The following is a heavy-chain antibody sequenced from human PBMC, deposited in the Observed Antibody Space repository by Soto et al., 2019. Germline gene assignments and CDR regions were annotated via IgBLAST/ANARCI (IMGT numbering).Heavy chain of an antibody. CDR3: ARDWAFDI. Sequence: LKLACEASGFPFISNWMIWVRQAPGKGLEWVASIKQDGSEKYYVDSVKGRFTISRDNAKNSLYLQMNSLRPEDTAVYSCARDWAFDICGQGTMVTVSS. V-gene: IGHV3-7*01. J-gene: IGHJ3*02. CDR1: GFPFISNW. CDR2: IKQDGSEK.